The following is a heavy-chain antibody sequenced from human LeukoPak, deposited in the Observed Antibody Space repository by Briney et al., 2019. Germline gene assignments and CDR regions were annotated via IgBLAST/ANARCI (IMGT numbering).Heavy chain of an antibody. CDR3: ASGYYYKFDS. J-gene: IGHJ4*02. Sequence: PSETLSLTCTVSGGSINSNYWSWIRQPPGKGLEYIGYVHYSGSTNYSPSFKSRVTISLDTSKIQFYLRLSAVTAADTAIYYCASGYYYKFDSWGQGTLVTVPS. D-gene: IGHD3-22*01. V-gene: IGHV4-59*01. CDR2: VHYSGST. CDR1: GGSINSNY.